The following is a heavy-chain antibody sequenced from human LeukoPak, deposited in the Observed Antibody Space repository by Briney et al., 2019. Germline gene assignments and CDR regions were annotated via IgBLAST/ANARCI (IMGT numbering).Heavy chain of an antibody. J-gene: IGHJ4*02. D-gene: IGHD3-22*01. CDR1: GGSFSGHS. V-gene: IGHV4-34*01. CDR2: ISHTGSF. CDR3: ARHVHVSMIVVILSDYFDY. Sequence: PSETLSLTCAVYGGSFSGHSWSWIRQAPGKGLEWIGEISHTGSFNYNPSLKSRVTISADTSKNQFSLRLSFVTAADTAVYYCARHVHVSMIVVILSDYFDYWGRGTLVSVSS.